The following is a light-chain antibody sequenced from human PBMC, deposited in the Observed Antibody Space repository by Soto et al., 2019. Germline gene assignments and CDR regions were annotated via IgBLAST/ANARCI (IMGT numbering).Light chain of an antibody. Sequence: QSALTQPASVSGSPGQSITISCTGTSSDVGDYNYVSWYQQHPGKAPKLMIFDVSNRPSGVSNRFSGSKSGNTASLTISGLQAEDEADYYCSSYTSINTHVIFGGGTQLTVL. CDR3: SSYTSINTHVI. CDR2: DVS. J-gene: IGLJ2*01. V-gene: IGLV2-14*01. CDR1: SSDVGDYNY.